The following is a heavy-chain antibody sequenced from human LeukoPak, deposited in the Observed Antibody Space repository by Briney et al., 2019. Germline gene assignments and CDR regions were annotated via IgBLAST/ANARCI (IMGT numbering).Heavy chain of an antibody. V-gene: IGHV4-59*01. CDR2: VDHTGST. Sequence: PSETLSLTCTVSDDSITMYYWTWIRQPPGKGLEWIGYVDHTGSTKFNPSLNGRVSISRDTTKNLFSLRLRSVTAAGTAVYSCARGRVSSSTWYSTYYYYFYMDVWGKGTTVTVSS. CDR3: ARGRVSSSTWYSTYYYYFYMDV. J-gene: IGHJ6*03. CDR1: DDSITMYY. D-gene: IGHD1-1*01.